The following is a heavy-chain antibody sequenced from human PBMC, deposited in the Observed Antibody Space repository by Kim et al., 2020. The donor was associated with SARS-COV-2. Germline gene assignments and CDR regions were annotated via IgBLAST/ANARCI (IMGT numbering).Heavy chain of an antibody. J-gene: IGHJ3*02. CDR2: IYSGGST. CDR1: GFTVSSNY. Sequence: GGSLRLSCAASGFTVSSNYMSWVRQAPGKGLEWVSVIYSGGSTYYADSVKGRFTISRDNSKNTLYLQMNSLRAEDTAVYYCAREGGYCTNGVCRRPDAFDIWGQGTMVTVSS. D-gene: IGHD2-8*01. V-gene: IGHV3-66*01. CDR3: AREGGYCTNGVCRRPDAFDI.